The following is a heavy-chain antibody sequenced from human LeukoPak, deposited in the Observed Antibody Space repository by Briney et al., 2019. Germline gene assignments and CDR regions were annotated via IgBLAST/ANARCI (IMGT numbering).Heavy chain of an antibody. CDR2: VHLDGRT. J-gene: IGHJ4*02. CDR1: GGSVINTNW. D-gene: IGHD3-3*01. CDR3: AREGGFYRPLDY. Sequence: PSETVSLTCGVSGGSVINTNWWTWVRQPPGKGLEWIGEVHLDGRTNYNPSLESRLTMSVDVSENQVSLKLTSVTAADTAVYYCAREGGFYRPLDYSGQGTLVTVSS. V-gene: IGHV4-4*02.